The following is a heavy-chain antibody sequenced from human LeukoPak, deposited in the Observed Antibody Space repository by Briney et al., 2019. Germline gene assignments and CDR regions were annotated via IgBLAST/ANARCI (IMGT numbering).Heavy chain of an antibody. D-gene: IGHD6-19*01. J-gene: IGHJ4*02. CDR2: ISAYNGNT. CDR1: GYTFTSYG. CDR3: ARGDSSGWFFDY. Sequence: ASVTVSCKASGYTFTSYGISWVRQAPGQGLEWMGWISAYNGNTNYAQKLQGRVTMTTDTSTSTAYVELRSLRSDDTAVYYCARGDSSGWFFDYWGQGTLVTVSS. V-gene: IGHV1-18*01.